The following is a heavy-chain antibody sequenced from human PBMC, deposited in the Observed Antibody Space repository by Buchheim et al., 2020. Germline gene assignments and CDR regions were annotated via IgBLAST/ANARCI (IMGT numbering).Heavy chain of an antibody. CDR2: IYYSGST. D-gene: IGHD4-11*01. CDR3: ARGLSYSNYLPFDY. V-gene: IGHV4-30-4*01. CDR1: GDSISSGDYY. Sequence: QLQLQESGPGLVKPSETLSLTCTVSGDSISSGDYYWSWIRQPPGQGLEWIGYIYYSGSTYYNPSLKSRVTISVDTSKNQFSLKLRSVTAADTAVYYCARGLSYSNYLPFDYWGQGTL. J-gene: IGHJ4*02.